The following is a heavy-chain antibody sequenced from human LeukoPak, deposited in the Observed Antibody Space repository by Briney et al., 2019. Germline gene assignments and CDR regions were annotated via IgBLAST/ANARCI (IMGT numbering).Heavy chain of an antibody. D-gene: IGHD1-26*01. CDR2: IYYSGST. Sequence: PSETLSLTCTVSGGSISSSSYYWGWIRQPPGKGLEWIGNIYYSGSTYYNPSLRSRVTISVDTSKNQFSLKLSSVTAADTAVYYCARQWELRGWFDPWGQGTLVTVSS. CDR3: ARQWELRGWFDP. CDR1: GGSISSSSYY. J-gene: IGHJ5*02. V-gene: IGHV4-39*01.